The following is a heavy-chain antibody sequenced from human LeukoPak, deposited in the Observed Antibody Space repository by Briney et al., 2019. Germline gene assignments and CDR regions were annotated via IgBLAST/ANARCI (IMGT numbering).Heavy chain of an antibody. CDR1: GFTFSNAW. D-gene: IGHD3-22*01. Sequence: GGSLRLSCAASGFTFSNAWMSWVRQAPGKGLEWVGRIKSKTDGGTTDYAAPVKGRFTISRDDSKNTLCLQMNSLKTEDTAVYYCTHSPYYYDSSGYFGDLDYWGQGTLVTVSS. V-gene: IGHV3-15*01. CDR2: IKSKTDGGTT. CDR3: THSPYYYDSSGYFGDLDY. J-gene: IGHJ4*02.